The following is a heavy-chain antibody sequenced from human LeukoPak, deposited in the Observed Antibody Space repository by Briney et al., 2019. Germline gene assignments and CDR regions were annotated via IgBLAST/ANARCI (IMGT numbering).Heavy chain of an antibody. V-gene: IGHV3-30-3*01. J-gene: IGHJ4*02. CDR2: ISYDGSVK. CDR1: GFAFSTYA. CDR3: ARGGSDYVWGSYRVDY. D-gene: IGHD3-16*02. Sequence: PGGSLRLSCAASGFAFSTYAMHWVRQAPGKGLEWVAVISYDGSVKYYADSVKGRFTISRDNSKNTLYLQMNSLRAEDTAVYYCARGGSDYVWGSYRVDYWGQGTLVTVSS.